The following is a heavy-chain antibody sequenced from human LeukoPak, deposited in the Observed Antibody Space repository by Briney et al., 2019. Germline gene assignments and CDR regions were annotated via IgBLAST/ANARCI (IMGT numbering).Heavy chain of an antibody. CDR2: INSDGSSA. J-gene: IGHJ5*02. CDR3: ARDRYCSSTSCLNWFDP. D-gene: IGHD2-2*01. CDR1: GFTFSSYW. V-gene: IGHV3-74*01. Sequence: GGSLRLSCAASGFTFSSYWMHWVRQAPGKGLVWVSRINSDGSSASYADSVKGRFTISRDNAKNTLYLQMNSLRAEDTAVYYCARDRYCSSTSCLNWFDPWGQGTLVTVSS.